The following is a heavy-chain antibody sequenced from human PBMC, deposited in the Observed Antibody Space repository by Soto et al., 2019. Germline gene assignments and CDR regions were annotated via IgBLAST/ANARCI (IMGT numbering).Heavy chain of an antibody. CDR3: ARGRGAYYHYYLDV. CDR1: GGSISSYY. CDR2: IYYSGST. Sequence: SETLSLTCTVSGGSISSYYWSWIRQPPGKGLEWIGYIYYSGSTNYNPSLKSRVTISVDTSKNQFSLKLSSVTAADTAVYYCARGRGAYYHYYLDVWGKGTTVPGSS. D-gene: IGHD3-10*01. J-gene: IGHJ6*03. V-gene: IGHV4-59*01.